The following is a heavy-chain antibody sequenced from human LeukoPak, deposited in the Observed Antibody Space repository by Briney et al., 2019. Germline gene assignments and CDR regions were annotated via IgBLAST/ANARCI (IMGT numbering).Heavy chain of an antibody. D-gene: IGHD3-3*01. CDR1: GGSISSYY. CDR3: ARGFNPPPYYDFWSGHTEGYVFDY. V-gene: IGHV4-4*07. Sequence: SATLSLTCPVSGGSISSYYWSWIRQPAGKGLEWIGRIYTSGSTNYNPPLKSRVTMSVDTSKNQFSLKLSSVTAADTAVYYCARGFNPPPYYDFWSGHTEGYVFDYWGQGTLVTVSS. J-gene: IGHJ4*02. CDR2: IYTSGST.